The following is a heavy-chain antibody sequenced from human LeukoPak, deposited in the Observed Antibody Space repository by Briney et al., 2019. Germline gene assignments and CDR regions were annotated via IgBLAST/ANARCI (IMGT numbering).Heavy chain of an antibody. J-gene: IGHJ4*02. CDR3: ARQSSSNGGY. CDR1: GYIFTSYW. D-gene: IGHD6-6*01. V-gene: IGHV5-51*01. Sequence: GASLQISCKGSGYIFTSYWIGWVRQLPGKGLEWMGIIYPGDSDTRYSPSFQGQVTISADKSISTAYLQWSSLKASDTAMYYCARQSSSNGGYWGQGTLVTVSS. CDR2: IYPGDSDT.